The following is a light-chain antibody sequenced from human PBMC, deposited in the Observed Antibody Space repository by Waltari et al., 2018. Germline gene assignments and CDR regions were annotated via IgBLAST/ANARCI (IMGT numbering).Light chain of an antibody. V-gene: IGKV3-15*01. CDR1: QSVRSN. CDR3: QQYNSWPLT. J-gene: IGKJ4*01. CDR2: DAS. Sequence: EIVMTQSPATLSVSPGERASLPCRASQSVRSNLAWYQQKPGQAPRLLIYDASTRATGVPARFSGSGSGTEFTLTISSLQSEDFAVYYCQQYNSWPLTFGGGTKVEIK.